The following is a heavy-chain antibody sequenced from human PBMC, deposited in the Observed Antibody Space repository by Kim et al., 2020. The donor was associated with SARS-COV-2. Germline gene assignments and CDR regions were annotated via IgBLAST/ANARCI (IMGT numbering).Heavy chain of an antibody. CDR1: GFTFDDYA. Sequence: GGSLRLSCAASGFTFDDYAMHWVRQAPGKGLEWVSGISWNSGSIGYADSVKGRFTISRDNAKNSLYLQMNSLRAEDTALYYCAKGEKVRGVIGWDDAFD. V-gene: IGHV3-9*01. CDR3: AKGEKVRGVIGWDDAFD. J-gene: IGHJ3*02. CDR2: ISWNSGSI. D-gene: IGHD3-10*01.